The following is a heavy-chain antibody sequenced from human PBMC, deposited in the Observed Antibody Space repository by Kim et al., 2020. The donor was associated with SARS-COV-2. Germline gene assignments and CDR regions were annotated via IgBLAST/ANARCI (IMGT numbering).Heavy chain of an antibody. CDR2: IYYSGST. D-gene: IGHD6-6*01. CDR3: ARVESGLTVSSSYYYYGMDV. V-gene: IGHV4-59*13. Sequence: SETLSLTCTVSGGSISSYYWSWIRQPPGKGLEWIGYIYYSGSTNYNPSLKSRVTISVDTSKNQFSLKLSSVTAADTAVYYCARVESGLTVSSSYYYYGMDVWGQGTTVTVSS. J-gene: IGHJ6*02. CDR1: GGSISSYY.